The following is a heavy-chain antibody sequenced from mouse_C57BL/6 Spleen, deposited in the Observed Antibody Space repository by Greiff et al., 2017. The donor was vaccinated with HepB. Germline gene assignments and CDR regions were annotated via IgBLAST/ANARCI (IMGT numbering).Heavy chain of an antibody. CDR3: VRQYYYGSSYGFAY. CDR1: GFSFNTYA. D-gene: IGHD1-1*01. J-gene: IGHJ3*01. CDR2: IRSKSNNYAT. V-gene: IGHV10-1*01. Sequence: EVQLVESGGGLVQPKGSLKLSCAASGFSFNTYAMNWVRQAPGKGLEWVARIRSKSNNYATYYADSVKDRFTISRDDSESMLYLQMNNLKTEDTAMYYCVRQYYYGSSYGFAYWGQGTLVTVSA.